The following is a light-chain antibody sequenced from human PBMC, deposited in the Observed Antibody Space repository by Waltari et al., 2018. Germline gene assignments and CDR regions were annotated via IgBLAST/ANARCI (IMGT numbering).Light chain of an antibody. Sequence: QSAPTQPPSVSGSPGQSVTISCTGTASDVGGYKFVSWYQQHPNRAPKLIIYGVSNRSSCVSDRFSGYKSGNTASWTSSWFQAEDDADYYCCTYSSSSSDVFVSATKLTVL. V-gene: IGLV2-14*03. CDR3: CTYSSSSSDV. CDR1: ASDVGGYKF. CDR2: GVS. J-gene: IGLJ6*01.